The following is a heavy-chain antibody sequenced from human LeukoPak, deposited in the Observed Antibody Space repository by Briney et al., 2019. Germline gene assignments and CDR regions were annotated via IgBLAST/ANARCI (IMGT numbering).Heavy chain of an antibody. D-gene: IGHD2-2*02. V-gene: IGHV1-8*01. CDR1: GYTFTSYD. CDR2: MNPNSGNT. CDR3: ASIRYCSSTSCYRSHYYYMDV. Sequence: ASVTVSFKASGYTFTSYDINWVRQATGQGLEWMGWMNPNSGNTGYAQKFQGRVTMNRNTSISKAYMELSSLRSEDTAVYHCASIRYCSSTSCYRSHYYYMDVWGKGTTVTVSS. J-gene: IGHJ6*03.